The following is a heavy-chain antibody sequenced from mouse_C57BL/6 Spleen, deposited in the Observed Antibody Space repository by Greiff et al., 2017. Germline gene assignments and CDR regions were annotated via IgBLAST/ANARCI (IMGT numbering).Heavy chain of an antibody. CDR1: GYTFTSYW. Sequence: QVQLQQSGAELVKPGASVKMSCKASGYTFTSYWITWVKQRPGQGLEWIGDIYPGSGSTNYNEKFKGKATLTADTSSSTAYMQLSSLSSEDAAVYYCAREGNYRAMDYWGQGTSVTVSS. CDR3: AREGNYRAMDY. V-gene: IGHV1-55*01. D-gene: IGHD2-1*01. J-gene: IGHJ4*01. CDR2: IYPGSGST.